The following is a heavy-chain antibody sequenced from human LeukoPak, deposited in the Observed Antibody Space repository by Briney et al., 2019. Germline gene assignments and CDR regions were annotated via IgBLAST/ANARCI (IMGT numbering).Heavy chain of an antibody. CDR2: ISYDGSNK. CDR1: GFTFSSYG. V-gene: IGHV3-30*03. Sequence: PGRSLRLSCAASGFTFSSYGMHWVRQAPGKGLEWVAVISYDGSNKYYADSVKGRFTISRDNSKNTLYLQMNSLRAEDTAVYYCAPPDIRPGYNFGYGVDGFGIWGQGTMVTVSS. D-gene: IGHD1-1*01. CDR3: APPDIRPGYNFGYGVDGFGI. J-gene: IGHJ3*02.